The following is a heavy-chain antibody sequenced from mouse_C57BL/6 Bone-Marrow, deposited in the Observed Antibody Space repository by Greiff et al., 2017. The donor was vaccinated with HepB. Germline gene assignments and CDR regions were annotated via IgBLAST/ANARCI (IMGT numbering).Heavy chain of an antibody. CDR2: ISYSGST. CDR1: GYSITSGYD. D-gene: IGHD2-4*01. CDR3: ARGYYDYDGDYFDY. Sequence: DVQLQESGPGMVKPSQSLSLTCTVTGYSITSGYDWHWIRHFPGNKLEWMGYISYSGSTNYNPSLKSRISITHDTSKNHFFLKVNSVTTEDTATYYCARGYYDYDGDYFDYWGQGTTLTVSS. V-gene: IGHV3-1*01. J-gene: IGHJ2*01.